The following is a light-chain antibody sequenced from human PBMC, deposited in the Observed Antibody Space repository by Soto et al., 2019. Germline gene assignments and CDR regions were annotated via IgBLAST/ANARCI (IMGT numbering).Light chain of an antibody. CDR1: QSISSW. CDR3: QHNKEPST. V-gene: IGKV1-5*03. Sequence: DIQMTQSPSTLSASVGDRVTITCRASQSISSWLAWYQQKPGKAPKLLIYEASSSQTGVPPRFNGIGFGAEFTLTISSLQPDDFATYYCQHNKEPSTFGQGPRLEIK. CDR2: EAS. J-gene: IGKJ1*01.